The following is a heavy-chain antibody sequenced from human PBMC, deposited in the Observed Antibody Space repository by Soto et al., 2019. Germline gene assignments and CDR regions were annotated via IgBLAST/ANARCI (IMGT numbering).Heavy chain of an antibody. CDR2: ISNSGSS. J-gene: IGHJ4*01. V-gene: IGHV4-31*03. CDR1: AVSISNDGYF. Sequence: SETLSLTCTVSAVSISNDGYFWTWIRQRPGKGPEWIGYISNSGSSFSNPALRSRLAFSIDTSKNQFSLKLTSMTAADTAIYYCASKVPWRFYLGVFDYSGHGTLLTVSS. CDR3: ASKVPWRFYLGVFDY. D-gene: IGHD1-26*01.